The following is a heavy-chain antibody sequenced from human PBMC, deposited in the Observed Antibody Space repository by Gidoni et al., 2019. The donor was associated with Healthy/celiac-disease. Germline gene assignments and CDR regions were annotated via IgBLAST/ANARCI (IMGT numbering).Heavy chain of an antibody. J-gene: IGHJ4*02. CDR3: ARGVGSGYDLWYYFDY. CDR1: GYTFTGYY. Sequence: QVQLVQSGAEVKKPGASVKVSCQASGYTFTGYYLHWVRQAPGQGLEWMGWINPNSGGTNYAQKFQGRVTMTRDTSISTAYMELSRLRSDDTAVYYCARGVGSGYDLWYYFDYWGQGTLVTVSS. D-gene: IGHD5-12*01. CDR2: INPNSGGT. V-gene: IGHV1-2*02.